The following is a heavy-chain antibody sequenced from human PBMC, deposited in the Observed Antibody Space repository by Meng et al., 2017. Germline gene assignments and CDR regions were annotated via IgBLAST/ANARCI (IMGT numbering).Heavy chain of an antibody. D-gene: IGHD6-25*01. CDR1: GYNFPDYY. CDR3: ARDEDISAAGKLFGDY. Sequence: VPLVQSGAEVKKPRASVKVSCKPSGYNFPDYYIHWVRRAPGQGLEWMGRINPKSGDTHYAQKFQARVTMTGDTSISTAYMELSGLRSDDTAMYYCARDEDISAAGKLFGDYWGQGTLVTVSS. J-gene: IGHJ4*02. CDR2: INPKSGDT. V-gene: IGHV1-2*06.